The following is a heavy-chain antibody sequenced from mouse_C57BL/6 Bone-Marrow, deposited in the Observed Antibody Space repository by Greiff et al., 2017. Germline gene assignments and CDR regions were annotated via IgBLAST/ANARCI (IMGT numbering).Heavy chain of an antibody. V-gene: IGHV1-7*01. D-gene: IGHD1-1*01. CDR3: ARGIYYYGSSYGGWYFDV. J-gene: IGHJ1*03. CDR2: INPSSGYT. Sequence: QVQLKESGAELAKPGASVKLSCKASGYTFTSYWMHWVKQRPGQGLEWIGYINPSSGYTKYNQKFKDKATLTADKSSSTAYMQLSSRTYEDSAVYYCARGIYYYGSSYGGWYFDVWGTGTTVTVSS. CDR1: GYTFTSYW.